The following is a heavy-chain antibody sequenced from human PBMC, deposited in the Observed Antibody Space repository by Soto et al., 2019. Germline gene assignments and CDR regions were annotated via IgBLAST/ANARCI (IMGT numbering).Heavy chain of an antibody. V-gene: IGHV4-59*01. J-gene: IGHJ4*02. CDR2: IYYSGST. Sequence: PSETLSLTCTVSGGSISSYYWSWIRQPPGKGLEWIGYIYYSGSTNYNPSLKSRVTISVDTSKNQFSLKLSSVTAADTAVYYCARVSEGDYVWGSYRYFDYWGQGTLVTVSS. CDR3: ARVSEGDYVWGSYRYFDY. D-gene: IGHD3-16*02. CDR1: GGSISSYY.